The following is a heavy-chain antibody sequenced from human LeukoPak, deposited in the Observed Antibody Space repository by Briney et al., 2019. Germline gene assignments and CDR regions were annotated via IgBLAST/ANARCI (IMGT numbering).Heavy chain of an antibody. CDR3: ATRRYGSGSYEYWYFDL. V-gene: IGHV3-11*01. CDR1: GFTFSDYY. Sequence: PGGSLRLSCAASGFTFSDYYMSSIRQAPGKGLEWVSYISSSGSTIYYADSVKGRFTISRDNAKNSLYLQMNSPRAEDTAVYYCATRRYGSGSYEYWYFDLWGRGTLVTVSS. D-gene: IGHD3-10*01. CDR2: ISSSGSTI. J-gene: IGHJ2*01.